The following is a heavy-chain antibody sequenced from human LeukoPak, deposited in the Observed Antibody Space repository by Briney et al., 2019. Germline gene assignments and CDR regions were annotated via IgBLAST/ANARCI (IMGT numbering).Heavy chain of an antibody. V-gene: IGHV1-69*01. CDR3: ARVAYCGGDCYSWFDP. CDR1: GGTFSSYA. Sequence: ASVKVSCKASGGTFSSYAISWVRQAPGQGLEWMGGIIPIFGTANYAQKFQGRVTITADGSTSTAYMELSSLRSEDTAVYYCARVAYCGGDCYSWFDPWGQGTLVTVSS. J-gene: IGHJ5*02. CDR2: IIPIFGTA. D-gene: IGHD2-21*02.